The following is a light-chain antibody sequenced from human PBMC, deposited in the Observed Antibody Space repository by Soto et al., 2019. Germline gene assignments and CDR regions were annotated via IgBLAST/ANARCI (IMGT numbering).Light chain of an antibody. J-gene: IGKJ1*01. CDR1: QGIGIY. Sequence: DIQMTQSPSSLSASLGDRVTITCRASQGIGIYLAWYQQKPGKGPKLLIYAASTLQSGVPSRFRGRGSGTDFTLTITSLQPEDVATYYWQKYNSAPRTFGQGTRVEI. CDR2: AAS. V-gene: IGKV1-27*01. CDR3: QKYNSAPRT.